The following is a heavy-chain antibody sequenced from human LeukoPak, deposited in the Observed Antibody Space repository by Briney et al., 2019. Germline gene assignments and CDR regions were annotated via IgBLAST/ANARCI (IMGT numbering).Heavy chain of an antibody. V-gene: IGHV4-38-2*02. D-gene: IGHD2-15*01. CDR1: GYSISSGYY. CDR2: IYHSGST. Sequence: SETLSLTCTVSGYSISSGYYWGWIRQPPGKGLEWIGSIYHSGSTYYNPSLKSRVTISVDTSKNQFPLKLSSVTAADTAVYYCARQKAAHDAFDIWGQGTMVTVSS. J-gene: IGHJ3*02. CDR3: ARQKAAHDAFDI.